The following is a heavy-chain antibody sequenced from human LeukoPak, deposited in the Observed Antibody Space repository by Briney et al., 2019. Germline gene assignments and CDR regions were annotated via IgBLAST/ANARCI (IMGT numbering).Heavy chain of an antibody. CDR3: ARARDDFWGAYYTTFDY. CDR2: IIPIFGTA. Sequence: SVKVSCKASGGTFSSYAISWVRQAPGQGLEWMGGIIPIFGTANYAQKFQGRVTITTDESTSTAYMELSSLRSEDTAVYYCARARDDFWGAYYTTFDYWGPGTLVTVSS. V-gene: IGHV1-69*05. D-gene: IGHD3-3*01. CDR1: GGTFSSYA. J-gene: IGHJ4*02.